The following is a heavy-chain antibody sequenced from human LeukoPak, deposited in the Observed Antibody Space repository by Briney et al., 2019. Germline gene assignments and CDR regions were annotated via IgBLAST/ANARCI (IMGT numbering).Heavy chain of an antibody. D-gene: IGHD3-16*01. CDR3: AHRPLGQAEFDP. CDR1: GFSLSTSGVG. Sequence: SGPTLVNPTQTLXLTCTFSGFSLSTSGVGVGWIRQPPGKALEWLALIYWDDDKPYSPSLKSRLTITKDTSKNQVVLTMTNMDPVDTGTYYCAHRPLGQAEFDPWGQGTLVTVSS. CDR2: IYWDDDK. J-gene: IGHJ5*02. V-gene: IGHV2-5*02.